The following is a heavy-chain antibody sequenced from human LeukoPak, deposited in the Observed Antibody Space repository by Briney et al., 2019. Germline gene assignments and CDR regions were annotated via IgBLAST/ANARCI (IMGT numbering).Heavy chain of an antibody. D-gene: IGHD6-13*01. Sequence: SETLSLTCTVSGGSISSSSYYWGWIRQLPGKGLEWIGSIYYSGSTYYNPSLKSRVTISVDTSKNQFSLKLSSVTAADTAVYYCASGIAAAGSFDYWGQGTLVTVSS. CDR1: GGSISSSSYY. CDR3: ASGIAAAGSFDY. CDR2: IYYSGST. V-gene: IGHV4-39*01. J-gene: IGHJ4*02.